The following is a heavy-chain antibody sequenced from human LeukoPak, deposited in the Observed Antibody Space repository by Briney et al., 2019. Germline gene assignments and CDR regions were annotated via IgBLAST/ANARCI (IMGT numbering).Heavy chain of an antibody. Sequence: GGSLRLSCVASGFTLSTYAMSWVRQAPGKGLEWVSGISGSGGNTYYADSVKGRFSISRDNSKNTLSLQMNSPRAEDTAVYYCAKQYSSGGTPTWFDPWGQGTLVTVFS. CDR1: GFTLSTYA. CDR2: ISGSGGNT. V-gene: IGHV3-23*01. D-gene: IGHD6-19*01. CDR3: AKQYSSGGTPTWFDP. J-gene: IGHJ5*02.